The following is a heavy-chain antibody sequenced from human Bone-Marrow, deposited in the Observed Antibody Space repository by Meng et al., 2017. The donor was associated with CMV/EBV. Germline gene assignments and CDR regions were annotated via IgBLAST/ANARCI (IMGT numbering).Heavy chain of an antibody. CDR3: ARDRFKWLVPQGWFDP. D-gene: IGHD6-19*01. V-gene: IGHV6-1*01. J-gene: IGHJ5*02. Sequence: VSSNSAAWNWISQSPSRGLEWLGRTYYRSKWYNDYAVSVKSRITINPDTSKNQFSLQLNSVTPEDTAVYYCARDRFKWLVPQGWFDPWGQGTLVTVSS. CDR2: TYYRSKWYN. CDR1: VSSNSAA.